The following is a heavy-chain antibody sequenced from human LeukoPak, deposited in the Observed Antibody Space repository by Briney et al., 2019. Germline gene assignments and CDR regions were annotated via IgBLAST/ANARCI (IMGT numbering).Heavy chain of an antibody. V-gene: IGHV4-59*11. D-gene: IGHD6-6*01. Sequence: SETLSLTCTVATGSISSHYGSWIRQPPGKGLEWVGYVFYTGSTDYNPSPKTGVTISVDKSKNQLSLKLSSVAAADTAVDYGARAYPAYSSSSGFDFWGQRTLVAISS. CDR1: TGSISSHY. J-gene: IGHJ4*02. CDR2: VFYTGST. CDR3: ARAYPAYSSSSGFDF.